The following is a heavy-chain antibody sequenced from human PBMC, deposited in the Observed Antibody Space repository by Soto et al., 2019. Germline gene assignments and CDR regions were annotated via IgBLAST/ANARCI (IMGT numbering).Heavy chain of an antibody. V-gene: IGHV4-34*01. D-gene: IGHD6-13*01. Sequence: SETLSLTCAVYGGSFSGYYWSWIRQPPGRGLEWIGEINHSGSTNYNPSLKSRVTISVDTSKNQFSLKLSSVTAADTAVYYCARGASMEYSSSFFDYWGQGTLVTVSS. CDR2: INHSGST. CDR3: ARGASMEYSSSFFDY. J-gene: IGHJ4*02. CDR1: GGSFSGYY.